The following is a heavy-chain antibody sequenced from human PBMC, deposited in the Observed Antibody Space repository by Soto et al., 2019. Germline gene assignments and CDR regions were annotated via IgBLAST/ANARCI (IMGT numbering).Heavy chain of an antibody. J-gene: IGHJ1*01. V-gene: IGHV3-48*03. CDR2: ISGSGYTSDGGPTI. Sequence: EVQLVESGGGSVQPGGSLRLSCAASGFTFSSYEMIWVRQAPGKGLEWVSYISGSGYTSDGGPTIHYADSVKGRFTISRNNARNALYLQMNSLRVEDTAVYYCARVSQSFIEYFQHWGQGTLVTVSS. CDR1: GFTFSSYE. CDR3: ARVSQSFIEYFQH. D-gene: IGHD3-16*02.